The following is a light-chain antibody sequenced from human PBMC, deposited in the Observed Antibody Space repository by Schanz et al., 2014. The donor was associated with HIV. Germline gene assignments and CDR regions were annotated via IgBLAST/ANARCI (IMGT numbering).Light chain of an antibody. V-gene: IGLV2-11*01. CDR1: SGYFGGHIY. J-gene: IGLJ2*01. CDR2: DVS. CDR3: CSSGRDYSFEVI. Sequence: QSALTQPRSVSGSPGETVSISCTGTSGYFGGHIYVSWFQHHPGKAPKLLIYDVSQRPSGVPDRFSGSLSGTTASLTISGLLAEDEGDYYCCSSGRDYSFEVIFGGGTKVTVL.